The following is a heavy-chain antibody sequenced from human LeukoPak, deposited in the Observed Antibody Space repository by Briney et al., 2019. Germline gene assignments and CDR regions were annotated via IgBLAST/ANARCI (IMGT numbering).Heavy chain of an antibody. J-gene: IGHJ4*02. V-gene: IGHV3-48*03. CDR2: ISSSGSTI. CDR1: GFTFSSYE. D-gene: IGHD3-22*01. CDR3: ARDAKYCYENSGSLDY. Sequence: GGSLGLSCAASGFTFSSYEMNWVRQAPGKGLEWVSYISSSGSTIYYADSVKGRFTISRDNAKNSLYLQMNNLSAEDTAMYYCARDAKYCYENSGSLDYWGQGTLVTVSS.